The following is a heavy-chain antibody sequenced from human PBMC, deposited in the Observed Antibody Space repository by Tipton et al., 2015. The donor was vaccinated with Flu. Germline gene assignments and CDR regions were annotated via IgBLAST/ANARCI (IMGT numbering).Heavy chain of an antibody. CDR1: GGSISGSSYY. V-gene: IGHV4-39*07. D-gene: IGHD6-13*01. CDR2: IYYSGST. CDR3: ARAPPYSSSWYSFDY. Sequence: LRLSCTVSGGSISGSSYYWGWIRQPPGKGLAWIGSIYYSGSTYYNPSLKSRVTISVDTSKNQFSLKLSSVTAADTAVYYCARAPPYSSSWYSFDYWGQGTLVTVSS. J-gene: IGHJ4*02.